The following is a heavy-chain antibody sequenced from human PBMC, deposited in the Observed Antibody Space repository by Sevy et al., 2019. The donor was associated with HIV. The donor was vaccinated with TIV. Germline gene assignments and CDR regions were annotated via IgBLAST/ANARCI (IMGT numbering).Heavy chain of an antibody. D-gene: IGHD6-13*01. J-gene: IGHJ4*02. V-gene: IGHV4-59*01. CDR3: ARGYSSSWYYFDY. Sequence: SETLSLTCTVSGGSISSYYWSWIRQPPGKGLEWIGYIYYSGSTHYNPSLKSRVTISVDTSKNQFSLKLSSVTAADTAVYYCARGYSSSWYYFDYWGQGTLVTVSS. CDR2: IYYSGST. CDR1: GGSISSYY.